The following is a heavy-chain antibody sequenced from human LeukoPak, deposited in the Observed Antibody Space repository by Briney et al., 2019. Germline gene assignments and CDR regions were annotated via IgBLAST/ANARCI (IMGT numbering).Heavy chain of an antibody. CDR3: ARGQITGTTKWFDY. D-gene: IGHD1-7*01. CDR1: GFSFSDFG. V-gene: IGHV3-33*01. CDR2: VWFEGANR. Sequence: GGSLRLSCAASGFSFSDFGMHWVRPAPGKGLEWVAVVWFEGANRYYADSVWGQFTVSRDNTKNTLDMQMSSLRAENTAIYYLARGQITGTTKWFDYWGQGTLVTVSS. J-gene: IGHJ4*02.